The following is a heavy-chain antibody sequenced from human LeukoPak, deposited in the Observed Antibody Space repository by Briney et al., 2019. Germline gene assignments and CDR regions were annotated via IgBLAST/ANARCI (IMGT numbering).Heavy chain of an antibody. CDR3: ARGGVVVPAALVGYYYYGMDV. CDR1: GGSINNNKW. J-gene: IGHJ6*02. Sequence: SETLSLTCVVSGGSINNNKWWSWARQPPGKGLEWIGDVYYSGSTNYNPSLKSRVTMSVDKSKNQFSLKLNSVTAADTAVYYCARGGVVVPAALVGYYYYGMDVWGQGTTVTVSS. CDR2: VYYSGST. D-gene: IGHD2-2*01. V-gene: IGHV4-4*02.